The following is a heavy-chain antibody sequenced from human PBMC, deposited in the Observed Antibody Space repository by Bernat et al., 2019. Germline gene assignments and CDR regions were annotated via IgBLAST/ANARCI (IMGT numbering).Heavy chain of an antibody. D-gene: IGHD1-1*01. CDR1: GFTFSSYS. V-gene: IGHV3-21*01. CDR2: ISSSSSYI. CDR3: ANLPVGTTGTNIDY. Sequence: EVQLVESGGGLVKPGGSLRLSCAASGFTFSSYSMNWVRQAPGKGLEWVSSISSSSSYIYYADSVKGRFTISRDNAKNSLYLQMTSLRAEDTAVYYCANLPVGTTGTNIDYWGQGTLVTVST. J-gene: IGHJ4*02.